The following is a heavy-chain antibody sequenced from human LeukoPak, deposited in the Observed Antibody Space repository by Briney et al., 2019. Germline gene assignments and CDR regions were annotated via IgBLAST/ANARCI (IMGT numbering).Heavy chain of an antibody. Sequence: ASVKVSCKASGYTFTSYYMHWVRQAPGQGLEWMGWISAYNGNTNYAQKLQGRVTMTTDTSTSTAYMELRSLRSDDTAVYYCARDWGLSSGWYEDAFDIWGQGTMVTVSS. CDR2: ISAYNGNT. D-gene: IGHD6-19*01. V-gene: IGHV1-18*04. J-gene: IGHJ3*02. CDR3: ARDWGLSSGWYEDAFDI. CDR1: GYTFTSYY.